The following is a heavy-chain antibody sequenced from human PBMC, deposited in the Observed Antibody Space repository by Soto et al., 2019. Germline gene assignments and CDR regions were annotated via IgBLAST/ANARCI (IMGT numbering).Heavy chain of an antibody. Sequence: SESLSLTCAVYGGSFSGYYWSWIRQPPGKGLEWIGEINHSGSTNYNPSLKSRVTISVDTSKNQFSLKLSSVTAADTAVYYCASHGYYDILTGYPLKPIFDYWGQGTLVTVSS. J-gene: IGHJ4*02. CDR2: INHSGST. CDR1: GGSFSGYY. CDR3: ASHGYYDILTGYPLKPIFDY. D-gene: IGHD3-9*01. V-gene: IGHV4-34*01.